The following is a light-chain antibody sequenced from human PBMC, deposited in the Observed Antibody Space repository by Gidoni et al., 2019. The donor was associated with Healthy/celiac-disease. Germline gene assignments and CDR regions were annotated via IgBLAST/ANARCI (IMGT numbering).Light chain of an antibody. V-gene: IGKV3-20*01. CDR2: GAS. CDR3: QQYGSSP. CDR1: QSVSSSY. Sequence: EIVLTQSPGTLSLSPGERATLSCRASQSVSSSYLAWYQQKPGQAPRLLIYGASSRATGIPDRFSGSGSGTDFTLTISRLELEDLAVYYCQQYGSSPFGQGTKVEIK. J-gene: IGKJ1*01.